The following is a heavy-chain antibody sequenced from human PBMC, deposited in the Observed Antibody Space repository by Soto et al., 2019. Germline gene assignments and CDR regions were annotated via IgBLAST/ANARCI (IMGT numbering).Heavy chain of an antibody. J-gene: IGHJ4*02. CDR2: IKADGSEK. CDR3: ARARGVDY. V-gene: IGHV3-7*03. D-gene: IGHD3-16*01. CDR1: GFTFSNHW. Sequence: PGGSLRLSCVGSGFTFSNHWMNWVRQAPGQGLEWVANIKADGSEKYYVDSVKGRVTIYRDKAKNSLYLQMNSLRAEDTAAYYCARARGVDYWGQGIQVTVSS.